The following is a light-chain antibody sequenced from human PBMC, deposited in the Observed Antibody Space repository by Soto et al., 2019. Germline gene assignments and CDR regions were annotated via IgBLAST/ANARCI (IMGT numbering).Light chain of an antibody. Sequence: DIQMTQSPSSLSASVGDGVTITCRASQPISFYLNWYQQKPGKAPSLLIYRASNLQGGVPSRFSGSGSGTEFTLTISSLQPEDFATYYCQQSYSSPPLTFGGGTKVEIK. V-gene: IGKV1-39*01. CDR3: QQSYSSPPLT. CDR1: QPISFY. CDR2: RAS. J-gene: IGKJ4*01.